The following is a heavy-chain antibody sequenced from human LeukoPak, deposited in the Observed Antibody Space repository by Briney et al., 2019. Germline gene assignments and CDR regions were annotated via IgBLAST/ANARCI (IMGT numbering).Heavy chain of an antibody. J-gene: IGHJ4*02. Sequence: GASVKVFCKASGYTFTGYYLNWVRQAPGQGLEWMGRINLNSGGTNYAQNFQGRVTMTRDTSISTAYMELNRLRFDDTAVYYCAREDFDYWGQGTLVTVSS. V-gene: IGHV1-2*06. CDR2: INLNSGGT. CDR3: AREDFDY. CDR1: GYTFTGYY.